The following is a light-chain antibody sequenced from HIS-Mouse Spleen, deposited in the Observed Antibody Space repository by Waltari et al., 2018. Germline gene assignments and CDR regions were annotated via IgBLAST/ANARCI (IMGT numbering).Light chain of an antibody. Sequence: QSVLTQPPSASGTPGQRVTISCSGSSSNIGSNYVYRYQQLPGTAPKLRIYRNNPRPSGVPDRCSGAKSGTSASLAISGLRSEDEADYYCAAWDDSLSGPVFGGGTKLTVL. J-gene: IGLJ3*02. V-gene: IGLV1-47*01. CDR1: SSNIGSNY. CDR2: RNN. CDR3: AAWDDSLSGPV.